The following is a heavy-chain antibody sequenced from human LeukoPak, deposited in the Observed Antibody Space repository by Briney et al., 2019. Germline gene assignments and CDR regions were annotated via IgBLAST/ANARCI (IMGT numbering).Heavy chain of an antibody. V-gene: IGHV3-9*01. CDR3: ARAPFMVRGVIRRPPYWFDP. CDR1: GFTFDDYA. Sequence: GGSLRLSCAASGFTFDDYAMHWVRQAPGKGLEWVSGISWNSGSIGYADSVKGRFTISRDNAKNSLYLQMNSLRAEDTAVYYCARAPFMVRGVIRRPPYWFDPWGQGTLVTVSS. D-gene: IGHD3-10*01. J-gene: IGHJ5*02. CDR2: ISWNSGSI.